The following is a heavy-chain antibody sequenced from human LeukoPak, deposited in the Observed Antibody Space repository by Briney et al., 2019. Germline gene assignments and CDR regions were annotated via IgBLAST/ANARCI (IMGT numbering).Heavy chain of an antibody. CDR1: GGSISSGSYS. D-gene: IGHD3-3*01. J-gene: IGHJ4*02. CDR2: IYTSGST. Sequence: SQTLSLTCTVSGGSISSGSYSWSWIRQPAGKGLEWIGRIYTSGSTNYNPSPKSRDTISVDTSQNQFSLKLSSVTAADTAVYDCARGWTLRFLEWSPWGYWGQGTLVTVCS. V-gene: IGHV4-61*02. CDR3: ARGWTLRFLEWSPWGY.